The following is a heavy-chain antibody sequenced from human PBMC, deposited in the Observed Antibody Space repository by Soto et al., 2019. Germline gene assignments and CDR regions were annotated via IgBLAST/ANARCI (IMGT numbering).Heavy chain of an antibody. Sequence: QVQLQQWGAGLLKPSETLSLTCAVYGGSFSGYYWSWIRQPPGKGLEWIGEINHSGSTNYNPSLKSRATISGDTSKNQFSLKLSSVTAADTAVYYCARGAYDFWSVYYPLIPFDYWGQGPLVTVSS. V-gene: IGHV4-34*01. CDR1: GGSFSGYY. J-gene: IGHJ4*02. CDR2: INHSGST. D-gene: IGHD3-3*01. CDR3: ARGAYDFWSVYYPLIPFDY.